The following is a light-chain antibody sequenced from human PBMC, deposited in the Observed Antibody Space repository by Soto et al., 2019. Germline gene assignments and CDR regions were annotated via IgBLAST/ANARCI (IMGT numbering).Light chain of an antibody. CDR1: SSNVGSYKL. J-gene: IGLJ1*01. Sequence: QSALTQPASVSGSPGQSITISCTGTSSNVGSYKLVSWYHQHPGKAPKLMIFEVNKRPSGVSNRFSGSKSGNTASLTISGLKVEDEADYYCCSSGGSPTDVFGTGTKLTVL. CDR2: EVN. V-gene: IGLV2-23*02. CDR3: CSSGGSPTDV.